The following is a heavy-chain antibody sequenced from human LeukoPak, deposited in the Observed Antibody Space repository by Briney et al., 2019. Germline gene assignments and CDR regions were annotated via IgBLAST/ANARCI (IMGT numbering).Heavy chain of an antibody. CDR1: GCTFTNAW. Sequence: AGGSLRLSCVDSGCTFTNAWMSWVRQAPGKGLEWIGRIKSKTDGETTNYAEPVRGRFTISRDDSKSAVYLQMNSLKIEDTAVYYCTTDLGTYYHGSQRLIPIDYWGQGTLVTVSS. CDR2: IKSKTDGETT. V-gene: IGHV3-15*01. CDR3: TTDLGTYYHGSQRLIPIDY. D-gene: IGHD3-10*01. J-gene: IGHJ4*02.